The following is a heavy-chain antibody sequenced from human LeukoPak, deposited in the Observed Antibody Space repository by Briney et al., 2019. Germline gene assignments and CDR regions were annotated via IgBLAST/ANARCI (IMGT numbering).Heavy chain of an antibody. CDR2: IYPGDSET. Sequence: GESLKISCKGSGNSFSSYWIGWVRQTPGKGLEWMGIIYPGDSETRYSPSFQGQVTISVDKSISTAYLQWSSLKASDTAMYYCARTGGLSWLDYWGQGTLVTVSS. J-gene: IGHJ4*02. CDR3: ARTGGLSWLDY. V-gene: IGHV5-51*01. D-gene: IGHD6-13*01. CDR1: GNSFSSYW.